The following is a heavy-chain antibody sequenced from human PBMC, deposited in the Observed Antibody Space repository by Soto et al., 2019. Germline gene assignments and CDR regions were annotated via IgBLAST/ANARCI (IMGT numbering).Heavy chain of an antibody. V-gene: IGHV3-23*01. CDR3: ARLYFSCWALYQYFFYY. Sequence: PGGSLRLSCAASGFTFSSYAMSWVRQAPGKGLEWVSAISGSGGSTYYADSVKGRFTISRDNSKNTLYLQMNSLRAEDTAVYYCARLYFSCWALYQYFFYYSAQRTLVTVS. J-gene: IGHJ4*02. D-gene: IGHD2-2*01. CDR2: ISGSGGST. CDR1: GFTFSSYA.